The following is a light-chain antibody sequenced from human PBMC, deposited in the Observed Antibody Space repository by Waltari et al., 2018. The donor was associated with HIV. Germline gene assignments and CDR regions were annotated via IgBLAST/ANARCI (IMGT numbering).Light chain of an antibody. V-gene: IGKV1-39*01. J-gene: IGKJ2*01. CDR3: QQSYSTLMYT. Sequence: DIQMTQSPSSLSASVGDRVTITCRASQSISTYLNWYQEKPGKAPNLLIYGASSLHSGVPSRFSDSGSGTEFTLTISSLQLEDFATYYCQQSYSTLMYTFGQGTKLEIK. CDR2: GAS. CDR1: QSISTY.